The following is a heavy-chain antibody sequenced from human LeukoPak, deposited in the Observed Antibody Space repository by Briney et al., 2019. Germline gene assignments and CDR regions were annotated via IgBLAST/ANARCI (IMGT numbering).Heavy chain of an antibody. J-gene: IGHJ4*02. V-gene: IGHV4-59*01. CDR1: GYSISSNF. D-gene: IGHD3-16*02. CDR2: IYSSGST. CDR3: ARGRTGYRPFEIPC. Sequence: PSETLSLTCTVSGYSISSNFWSWVRQPPGKGLEWIGYIYSSGSTTYNPSLEGRVTTSEATTKTQCSLKLSSVTAADTAVYYCARGRTGYRPFEIPCWGQGSPATVSS.